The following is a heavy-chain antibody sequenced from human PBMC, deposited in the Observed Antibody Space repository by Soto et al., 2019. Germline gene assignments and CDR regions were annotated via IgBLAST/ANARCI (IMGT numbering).Heavy chain of an antibody. J-gene: IGHJ4*02. CDR1: GFTVSNNY. CDR3: APHPGGGGY. Sequence: EVQLVESGGGLIQPGGSLRLSCAVSGFTVSNNYMSWVRQAPGKGLEGVSVIYSGGYTAYGDSVKGRFTISRDNSKNTLSLQIKSRRPGHPAVFYGAPHPGGGGYWGQGTLVTVSS. CDR2: IYSGGYT. D-gene: IGHD3-10*01. V-gene: IGHV3-53*01.